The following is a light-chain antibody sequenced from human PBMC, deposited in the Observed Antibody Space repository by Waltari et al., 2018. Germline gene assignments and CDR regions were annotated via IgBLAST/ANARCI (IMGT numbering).Light chain of an antibody. CDR3: QQYYSTPYT. J-gene: IGKJ2*01. Sequence: DIVMTQSPESLAVSLGERATINRKSSQSVLYSSNNKNYLAWYQQKPGQPPQLLIYWASTRESGVPDRFSGSGSGTDFTLTISSLQAEDVAVYSCQQYYSTPYTFGQGTKLEIK. V-gene: IGKV4-1*01. CDR1: QSVLYSSNNKNY. CDR2: WAS.